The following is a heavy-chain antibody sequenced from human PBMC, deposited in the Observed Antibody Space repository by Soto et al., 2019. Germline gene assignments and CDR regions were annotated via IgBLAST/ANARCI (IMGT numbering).Heavy chain of an antibody. CDR1: GGSISSGGYS. V-gene: IGHV4-30-2*01. Sequence: QLQLQESGSGLVKPSQTLSLTCAVSGGSISSGGYSCGWIRQPPGKGLEWIGYIYHSVSTYYNPSLKSRVTTSADRSKNQCSLKLCAVTDADTAAYYWDRVPDYWGQGTLVTVSS. J-gene: IGHJ4*02. CDR3: DRVPDY. CDR2: IYHSVST.